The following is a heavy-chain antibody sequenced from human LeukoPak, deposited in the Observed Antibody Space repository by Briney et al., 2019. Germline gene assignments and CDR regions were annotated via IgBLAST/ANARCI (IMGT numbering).Heavy chain of an antibody. V-gene: IGHV4-39*02. CDR3: AREALAGWFDL. J-gene: IGHJ5*02. CDR1: GDSVSSSSYY. Sequence: PSETLSLTCTVSGDSVSSSSYYWGWLRQPPGKGLEWIGSIYYSGSTNYNPSLKSRVTISVDTSKTQFSLKLISVTAADTAVYYCAREALAGWFDLWGQGTLVTVSS. CDR2: IYYSGST. D-gene: IGHD6-19*01.